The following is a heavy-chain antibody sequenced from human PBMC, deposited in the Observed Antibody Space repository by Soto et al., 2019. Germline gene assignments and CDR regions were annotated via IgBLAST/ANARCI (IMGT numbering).Heavy chain of an antibody. V-gene: IGHV3-30*18. Sequence: QVQLVESGEGVAHPGRSLSPSCEAPGFIFSDLGLHWFRQAPGKGLEWVGVISYDGINKYYADSMKGRFTISRDNSKNMVYLQLHTLRVEDTAVYYCTKDHSTTGWAFDHWGQGALVTVSS. CDR1: GFIFSDLG. CDR3: TKDHSTTGWAFDH. CDR2: ISYDGINK. J-gene: IGHJ4*02. D-gene: IGHD6-19*01.